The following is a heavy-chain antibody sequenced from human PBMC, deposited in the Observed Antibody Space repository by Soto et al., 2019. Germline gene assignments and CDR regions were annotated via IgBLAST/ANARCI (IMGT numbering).Heavy chain of an antibody. CDR3: AKSGGGYGDTHENIDY. Sequence: QVQLVESGGGVVQPGRSLRLSCAASGFTFSTYGMHWVRQAPGKGLEWVAVISYHGSNKYYADSVKGRITISRDNSKNTLYLQMNSLRAEDTAVYYCAKSGGGYGDTHENIDYWGQGTLVTVSS. D-gene: IGHD4-17*01. CDR2: ISYHGSNK. CDR1: GFTFSTYG. J-gene: IGHJ4*02. V-gene: IGHV3-30*18.